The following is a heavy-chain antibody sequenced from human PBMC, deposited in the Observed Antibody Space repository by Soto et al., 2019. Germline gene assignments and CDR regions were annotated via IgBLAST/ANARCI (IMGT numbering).Heavy chain of an antibody. CDR2: NSTYTGKT. J-gene: IGHJ3*01. D-gene: IGHD6-6*01. Sequence: QVQLVQSGAEVKKPGASVKVSCKTSGYTFHIYGLTWVRQAPGRGLEWMGWNSTYTGKTDYAQGLQGRVTMTTDTSTGTAYLEVRSMRSDDTAVYFCARDVYSGSGEAFDLWGEGTMVTVSS. CDR3: ARDVYSGSGEAFDL. V-gene: IGHV1-18*01. CDR1: GYTFHIYG.